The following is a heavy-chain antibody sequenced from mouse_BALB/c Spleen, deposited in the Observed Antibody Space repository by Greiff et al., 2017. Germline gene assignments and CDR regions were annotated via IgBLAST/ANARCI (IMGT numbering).Heavy chain of an antibody. CDR2: ISNGGGST. V-gene: IGHV5-12-2*01. D-gene: IGHD1-1*01. Sequence: EVQGVESGGGLVKPGGSLKLSCAASGFTFSSYTMSWVRQTPEKRLEWVAYISNGGGSTYYPDTVKGRFTISRDNAKNTLYLQMSSLKSEDTAMYYCARDGYYYGSSYVLFAYWGQGTLVTVSA. J-gene: IGHJ3*01. CDR3: ARDGYYYGSSYVLFAY. CDR1: GFTFSSYT.